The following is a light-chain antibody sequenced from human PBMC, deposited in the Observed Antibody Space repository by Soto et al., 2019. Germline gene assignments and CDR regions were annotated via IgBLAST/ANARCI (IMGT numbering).Light chain of an antibody. V-gene: IGKV3-20*01. CDR2: GAS. J-gene: IGKJ1*01. CDR3: QQYGSSPPT. Sequence: EIVLTQSPGTLSLSPGERATLSCRASQSVSSSLAWYQQKPGQAPRLLIYGASSRATGIPDRFSGSGSGTDFTLTISRLEPEDFAVYSCQQYGSSPPTFGQGTKVDIK. CDR1: QSVSSS.